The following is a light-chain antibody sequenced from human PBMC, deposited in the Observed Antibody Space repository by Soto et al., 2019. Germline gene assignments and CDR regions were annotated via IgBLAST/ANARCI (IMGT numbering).Light chain of an antibody. J-gene: IGKJ4*01. CDR2: DAS. CDR1: QSVSSY. V-gene: IGKV3-11*01. Sequence: EIVLTQAPATLSLSPGERATLSCRASQSVSSYLAWYQQKPGQAPRLLIYDASSRATGIPARFSGSGSGTDFTLTISSLDPEDFAVYYCQQRSISLTFGGGTKVEIK. CDR3: QQRSISLT.